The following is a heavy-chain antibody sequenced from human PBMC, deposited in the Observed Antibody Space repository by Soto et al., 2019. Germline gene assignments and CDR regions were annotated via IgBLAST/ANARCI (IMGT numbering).Heavy chain of an antibody. CDR2: IYHSGST. CDR3: ARVQYCISTSCYQGSGWFDP. Sequence: QLQLQESGSGLVKPSQTLSLTCAVSGGSISSGGYSWSWIRQPPGKGLEWIGYIYHSGSTYYNPSLKSRVTISVDRSKNQFSLKLSSVTAADTAVYYCARVQYCISTSCYQGSGWFDPWGQGTLVTVSS. D-gene: IGHD2-2*01. V-gene: IGHV4-30-2*01. J-gene: IGHJ5*02. CDR1: GGSISSGGYS.